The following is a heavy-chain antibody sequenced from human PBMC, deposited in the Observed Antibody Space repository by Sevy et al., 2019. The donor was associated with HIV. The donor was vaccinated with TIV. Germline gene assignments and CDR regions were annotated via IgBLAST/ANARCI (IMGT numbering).Heavy chain of an antibody. V-gene: IGHV3-74*01. Sequence: GGSLRLSCAASGFTFSTYGMHWVRQAPGKGLVWVSRINNDGADTNYADSVRGRFTISRDNAKNTLYLQMNSLRADDTAVYFCARDSEAAAQDFDFWGQGTLVTVSS. CDR2: INNDGADT. J-gene: IGHJ4*02. CDR1: GFTFSTYG. D-gene: IGHD6-25*01. CDR3: ARDSEAAAQDFDF.